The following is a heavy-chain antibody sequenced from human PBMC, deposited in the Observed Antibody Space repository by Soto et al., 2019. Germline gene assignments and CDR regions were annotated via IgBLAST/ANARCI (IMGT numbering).Heavy chain of an antibody. J-gene: IGHJ4*02. CDR1: GYTFTGYY. CDR3: ARGRGYSHGYYDY. V-gene: IGHV1-2*04. CDR2: INPNSGGT. Sequence: ASVKVSCKASGYTFTGYYMHWVRQAPGQGLEWMGWINPNSGGTNYAQKFQGWVTMTRDTSISTAYMELSRLRSDDTAVYYCARGRGYSHGYYDYRGQGTLVTVSS. D-gene: IGHD5-18*01.